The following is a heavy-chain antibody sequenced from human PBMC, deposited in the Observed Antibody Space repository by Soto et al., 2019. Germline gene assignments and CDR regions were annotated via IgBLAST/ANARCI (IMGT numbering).Heavy chain of an antibody. D-gene: IGHD1-26*01. Sequence: LRLSCTASGFTFSSYTMSWVRQAPGKGLEWVSSFSGRDATTYYADSVKGRFTISRDNSKNTLYLQMNSLRAEDTALYFCVRTIVGATKGGWFDPWGQGALVTVSS. CDR3: VRTIVGATKGGWFDP. CDR2: FSGRDATT. J-gene: IGHJ5*02. V-gene: IGHV3-23*01. CDR1: GFTFSSYT.